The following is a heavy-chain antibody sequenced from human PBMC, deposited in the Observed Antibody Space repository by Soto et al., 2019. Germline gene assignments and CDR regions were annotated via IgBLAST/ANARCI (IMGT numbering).Heavy chain of an antibody. J-gene: IGHJ6*02. CDR1: GFTFSSYA. CDR3: ATDDFWPGYYIDGMDV. CDR2: ISGSGGST. D-gene: IGHD3-3*01. Sequence: GSLRLSCAASGFTFSSYAMSWVRQAPGKGLEWVSAISGSGGSTYYADSVKGRFTISRDNSKNTLYLQMNSLRAEDTAVYYCATDDFWPGYYIDGMDVWGQGTTVTVSS. V-gene: IGHV3-23*01.